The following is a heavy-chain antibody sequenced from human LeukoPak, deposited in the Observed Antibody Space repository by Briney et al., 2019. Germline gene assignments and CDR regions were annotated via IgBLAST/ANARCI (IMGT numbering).Heavy chain of an antibody. CDR1: SGSITTYY. CDR3: ARLVVPEAFVFDS. D-gene: IGHD2-2*01. J-gene: IGHJ4*02. CDR2: IHHSGRA. Sequence: PSDTLSLTCSLSSGSITTYYWNWIRHAPGKEPEWIGYIHHSGRANYNPALKSRVTLSIDTSKDQFFLRLTSVTAADTAVYYCARLVVPEAFVFDSWGQGTLVTVSS. V-gene: IGHV4-59*08.